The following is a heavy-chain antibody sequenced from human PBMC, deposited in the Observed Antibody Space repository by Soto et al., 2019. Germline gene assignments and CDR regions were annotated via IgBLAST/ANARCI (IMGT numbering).Heavy chain of an antibody. CDR1: GFTLSNYG. V-gene: IGHV1-18*01. J-gene: IGHJ5*02. D-gene: IGHD3-10*01. Sequence: APVKGSCQASGFTLSNYGISWVRQAPGQGVEWMGWINVYNGNTKYAQKVQGRVTMTTDTSTSTAYMELRSLRSDDTAVYYCARGVGSGSYYNQYNWFDPWGQGTLVTVSS. CDR2: INVYNGNT. CDR3: ARGVGSGSYYNQYNWFDP.